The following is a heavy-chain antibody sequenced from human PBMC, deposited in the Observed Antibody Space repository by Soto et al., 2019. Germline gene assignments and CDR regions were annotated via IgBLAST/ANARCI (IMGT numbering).Heavy chain of an antibody. D-gene: IGHD1-26*01. CDR2: INSDGSST. Sequence: EVQLVESGGGLVQPGGSLRLSCAASGFTFSSYWMHWVRQAPGKGLVWVSRINSDGSSTSYADSVKGRFTISRDNAKNTLYLQMNSLRAEDTAVYYCARGYIVGATNPFDYWGQGTLVTVSS. J-gene: IGHJ4*02. CDR3: ARGYIVGATNPFDY. CDR1: GFTFSSYW. V-gene: IGHV3-74*01.